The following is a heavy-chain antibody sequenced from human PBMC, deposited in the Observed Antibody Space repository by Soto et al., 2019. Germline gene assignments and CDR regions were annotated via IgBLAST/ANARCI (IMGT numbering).Heavy chain of an antibody. V-gene: IGHV3-30*18. Sequence: GGSLRLSCAASGFTFSSYGMHWVRQAPGKGLEWVAVISYDGSNKYYADSVKGRFTISRDNSKNTLYLQMNSLRAEDTAVYYCAKDNDYDFWSGYGFDYWGQGTLVTVSS. CDR2: ISYDGSNK. J-gene: IGHJ4*02. D-gene: IGHD3-3*01. CDR3: AKDNDYDFWSGYGFDY. CDR1: GFTFSSYG.